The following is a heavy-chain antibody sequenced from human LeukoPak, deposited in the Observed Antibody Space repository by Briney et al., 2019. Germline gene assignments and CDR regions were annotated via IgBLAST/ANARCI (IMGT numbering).Heavy chain of an antibody. CDR2: ISAYNGNT. CDR1: GYTLTSYG. J-gene: IGHJ4*02. CDR3: ARDYPPTSSWPPALPSSFDF. V-gene: IGHV1-18*01. Sequence: GASVKVSCKASGYTLTSYGISWVRQAPGQGLEWMGWISAYNGNTNYAQKLQGRVTMTTDTSTSTAYMELRSLRSDDTAVYYCARDYPPTSSWPPALPSSFDFWGQGTLVIVSS. D-gene: IGHD6-13*01.